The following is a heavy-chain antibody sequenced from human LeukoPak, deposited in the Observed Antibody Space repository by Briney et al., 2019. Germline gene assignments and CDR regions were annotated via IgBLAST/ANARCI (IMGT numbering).Heavy chain of an antibody. CDR2: VSSSGSSI. J-gene: IGHJ4*02. V-gene: IGHV3-48*03. CDR1: GFTFSSYE. CDR3: ARRGYYDTSGYLFDD. Sequence: PGGSLRLSCAASGFTFSSYEMNWVRQAPGRGLEWVSYVSSSGSSIYHVDSVKGRFIISRDNAKNSLFLQMNSLRAEDTAVYYCARRGYYDTSGYLFDDWGQGTLVTVSS. D-gene: IGHD3-22*01.